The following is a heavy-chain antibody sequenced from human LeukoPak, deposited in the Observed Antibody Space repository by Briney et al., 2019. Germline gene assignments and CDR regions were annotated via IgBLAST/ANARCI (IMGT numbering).Heavy chain of an antibody. J-gene: IGHJ4*02. V-gene: IGHV3-7*03. D-gene: IGHD4-17*01. Sequence: GGSLRLSCEASGFTFSNYWMSWVRQTPEKGLEWVANIKRDGSEKYYGDSVKGRFTISRDNARKSLYLQMSSLRAEDTAVYYCATVSTTVTNLFDSWGQGTLVTVSS. CDR1: GFTFSNYW. CDR2: IKRDGSEK. CDR3: ATVSTTVTNLFDS.